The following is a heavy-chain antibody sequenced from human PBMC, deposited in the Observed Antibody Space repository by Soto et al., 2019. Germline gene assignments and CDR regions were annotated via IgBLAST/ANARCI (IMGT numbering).Heavy chain of an antibody. D-gene: IGHD4-17*01. CDR1: GFTFSSYW. J-gene: IGHJ4*02. Sequence: EVQLVESGGGLVQPGGSLRLSCAASGFTFSSYWMHWVRQAPGKGLVWVSRINTDGSTTTYADSVKGRFTISRDNAKNTLQLQMDSRRAEDTAVYYCARVPTGRYGVWNYWGQGTLVTVSS. V-gene: IGHV3-74*01. CDR3: ARVPTGRYGVWNY. CDR2: INTDGSTT.